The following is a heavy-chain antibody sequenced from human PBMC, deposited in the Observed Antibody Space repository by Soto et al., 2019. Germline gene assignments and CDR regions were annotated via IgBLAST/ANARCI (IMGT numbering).Heavy chain of an antibody. J-gene: IGHJ4*02. D-gene: IGHD3-22*01. CDR3: ARDSDDCSGYYLLGVYYFDY. V-gene: IGHV3-48*01. Sequence: EVQLVESGGGLVQPGGSLRLSCAASGFTFSSYSMNWVRQAPGKGLEWVSYISSSSSTIYYADSVKGRFTISRDNAKNSLYLQMNSLRAEDTAVYYCARDSDDCSGYYLLGVYYFDYWGQGTLVTVSS. CDR2: ISSSSSTI. CDR1: GFTFSSYS.